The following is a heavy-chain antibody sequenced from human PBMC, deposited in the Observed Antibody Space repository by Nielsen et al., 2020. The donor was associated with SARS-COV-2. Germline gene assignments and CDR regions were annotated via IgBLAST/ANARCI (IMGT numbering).Heavy chain of an antibody. J-gene: IGHJ3*02. CDR1: GFTFSSYG. CDR2: ISYDGSNK. Sequence: GESLKISCAASGFTFSSYGMHWVRQAPGKGPEWVAVISYDGSNKYYADSVKGRFTISRDNSKNTLYLQMNSLRAEDTAVYYCAKEGHSSYSYYYDSSGQTAFDIWGQGTMVTVSS. D-gene: IGHD3-22*01. V-gene: IGHV3-30*18. CDR3: AKEGHSSYSYYYDSSGQTAFDI.